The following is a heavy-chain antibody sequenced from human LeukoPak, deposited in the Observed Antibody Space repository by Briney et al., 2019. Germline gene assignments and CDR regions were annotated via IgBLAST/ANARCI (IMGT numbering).Heavy chain of an antibody. D-gene: IGHD5-24*01. CDR2: INHSGST. Sequence: SETLSLTCAVYGGSFSGYYWSWIRQPPGKGLEWIGEINHSGSTNYNPSLKSRVTISVDTSKNQFSLKLSSVTAADTAVYYCARHPSGRMWLQQGGWFDPWGQGTLVTVSS. J-gene: IGHJ5*02. CDR3: ARHPSGRMWLQQGGWFDP. CDR1: GGSFSGYY. V-gene: IGHV4-34*01.